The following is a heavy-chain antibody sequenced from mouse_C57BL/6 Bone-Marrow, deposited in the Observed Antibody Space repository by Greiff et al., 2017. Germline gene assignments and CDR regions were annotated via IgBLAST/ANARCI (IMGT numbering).Heavy chain of an antibody. CDR3: ASGNYPFAY. Sequence: QLQQFGAELVKPGASVKLSCTASGFNIKDYYMHWVQQRTEQGLEWIGRIDPEVGETKYVPKFPGKATITADTSSNTAYLQLSSLATEDSAVYYCASGNYPFAYWGQGTLVTVSA. CDR1: GFNIKDYY. CDR2: IDPEVGET. V-gene: IGHV14-2*01. J-gene: IGHJ3*01. D-gene: IGHD2-1*01.